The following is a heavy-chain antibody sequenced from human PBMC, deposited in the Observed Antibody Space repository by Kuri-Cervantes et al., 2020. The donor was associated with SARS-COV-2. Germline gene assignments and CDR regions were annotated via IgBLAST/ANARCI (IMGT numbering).Heavy chain of an antibody. V-gene: IGHV3-49*04. J-gene: IGHJ4*02. CDR1: GFTFGDYA. CDR3: TRLSPEWFGELAPDY. D-gene: IGHD3-10*01. CDR2: IRSKAYGGTT. Sequence: GESLKISCTASGFTFGDYAMSWVRQAPGKGLEWVGFIRSKAYGGTTEYAASVKGRFTISRDDSKSIAYLQMNSLKTEDTAVYYCTRLSPEWFGELAPDYWGQGTLVTVSS.